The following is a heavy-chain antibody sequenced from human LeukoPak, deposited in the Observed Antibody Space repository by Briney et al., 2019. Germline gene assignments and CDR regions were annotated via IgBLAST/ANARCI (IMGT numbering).Heavy chain of an antibody. CDR2: INHSGST. CDR3: ARGGDGYNWLDY. V-gene: IGHV4-34*01. CDR1: GGSFSGYY. J-gene: IGHJ4*02. Sequence: SETLSLTCAVYGGSFSGYYWSWIRQPPGKGLEWIGEINHSGSTNYNPSLKSRVTISVDTSKNQFSLKLSSVTAADTAVYYCARGGDGYNWLDYWDQGTLVTVSS. D-gene: IGHD5-24*01.